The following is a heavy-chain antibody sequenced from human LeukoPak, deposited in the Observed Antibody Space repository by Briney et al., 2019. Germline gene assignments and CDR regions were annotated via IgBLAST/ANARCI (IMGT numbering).Heavy chain of an antibody. V-gene: IGHV3-53*05. CDR3: ARERSYCSGGSCYENDY. CDR2: IYSGGST. CDR1: GFTVSSNY. Sequence: PGGSLRLSCAASGFTVSSNYMSWVRQAPGKGLEWVSVIYSGGSTYYADSVKGRFTISRDNSKNTLYLQMNSLRAEDTAVYYCARERSYCSGGSCYENDYWGQGTLVTVSS. D-gene: IGHD2-15*01. J-gene: IGHJ4*02.